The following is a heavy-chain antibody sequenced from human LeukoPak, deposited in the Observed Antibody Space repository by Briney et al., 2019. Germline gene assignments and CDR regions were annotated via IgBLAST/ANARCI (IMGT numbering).Heavy chain of an antibody. D-gene: IGHD3-3*01. Sequence: GSSVKVSCKASGYTFTSYCINWVRQSPGQRLGWMGGINAGIGNTKYSHEFQGRITFTRATSASTVYMELSSLRYEDMALYYYARGICRVWFDPWGQGIMVTVSS. CDR3: ARGICRVWFDP. V-gene: IGHV1-3*03. CDR1: GYTFTSYC. CDR2: INAGIGNT. J-gene: IGHJ5*02.